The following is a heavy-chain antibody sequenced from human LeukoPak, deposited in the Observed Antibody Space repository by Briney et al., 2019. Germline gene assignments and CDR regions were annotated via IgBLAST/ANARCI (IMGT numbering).Heavy chain of an antibody. CDR3: ARLKVTTNAFDI. V-gene: IGHV4-34*01. D-gene: IGHD4-17*01. Sequence: SETLSLTCAVYGGSFSGYYWSWIRQPPGKGLEWIGEINHSGSTNCDPSLKSRVTISVDTSKNQFSLKLSSVTAADTAVYYCARLKVTTNAFDIWGQGTMVTVSS. CDR1: GGSFSGYY. CDR2: INHSGST. J-gene: IGHJ3*02.